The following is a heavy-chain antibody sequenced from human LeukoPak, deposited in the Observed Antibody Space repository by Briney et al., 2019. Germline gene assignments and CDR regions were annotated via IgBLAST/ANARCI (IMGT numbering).Heavy chain of an antibody. V-gene: IGHV4-59*01. CDR1: GGSISSYY. D-gene: IGHD1-26*01. Sequence: SETLSLTCTVSGGSISSYYLSWIRQPPGKGLEWIGYIYYSGSTNYNPSLKSRVTISVDTSKNQFSLKLSSVTAADTAVYYCAREGWELPRTFDIWGQGTMVTVSS. CDR2: IYYSGST. J-gene: IGHJ3*02. CDR3: AREGWELPRTFDI.